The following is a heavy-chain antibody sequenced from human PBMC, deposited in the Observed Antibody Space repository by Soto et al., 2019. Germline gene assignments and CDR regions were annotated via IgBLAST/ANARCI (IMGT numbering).Heavy chain of an antibody. Sequence: QVQLQQWGAGLLKPSETLSLTCAVYGGSFSGYSWTWIRQPPGTGLEWIGEINHTGSTNYNPSLKSRVTISVDTSKNQFSLKLTSVTAADTAVYYCARDIFTGLCDYWGQGTLVTVSS. D-gene: IGHD2-8*02. V-gene: IGHV4-34*01. CDR1: GGSFSGYS. CDR3: ARDIFTGLCDY. CDR2: INHTGST. J-gene: IGHJ4*02.